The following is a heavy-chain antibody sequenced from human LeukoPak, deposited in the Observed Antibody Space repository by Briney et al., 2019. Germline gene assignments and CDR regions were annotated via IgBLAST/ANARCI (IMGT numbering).Heavy chain of an antibody. CDR3: AIRSGYYYDSSGYYYDDAFDI. Sequence: SETLSRTCTGYTGSSSSFYWGWIRQPPGKGREGSVYIYYSGSTKYHPSLKSRVTISVDTSKNQFSLRLSSVTAADTAVYYCAIRSGYYYDSSGYYYDDAFDIWGQGTMVTVSS. J-gene: IGHJ3*02. D-gene: IGHD3-22*01. V-gene: IGHV4-59*08. CDR2: IYYSGST. CDR1: TGSSSSFY.